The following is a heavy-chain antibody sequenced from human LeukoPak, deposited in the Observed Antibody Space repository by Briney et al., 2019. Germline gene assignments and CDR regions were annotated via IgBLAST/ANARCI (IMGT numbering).Heavy chain of an antibody. CDR1: GFTFSSYE. CDR2: ISRSGSAI. J-gene: IGHJ3*02. V-gene: IGHV3-48*03. Sequence: GGSLRLSCVASGFTFSSYEMNWVRQAPGKGLEWVSYISRSGSAIYHADSVKGRFTLSRDNAKKSLYLEMKSLRAEDTAVYYCARERETTVTYDAFDIWGLGTMVTVSS. D-gene: IGHD4-17*01. CDR3: ARERETTVTYDAFDI.